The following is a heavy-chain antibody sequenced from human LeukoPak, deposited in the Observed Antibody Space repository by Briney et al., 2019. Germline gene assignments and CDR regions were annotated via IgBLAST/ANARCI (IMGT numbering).Heavy chain of an antibody. CDR1: GFTFSSYW. CDR3: ARECSGGSCYEIDY. D-gene: IGHD2-15*01. Sequence: EGSLRLSCAASGFTFSSYWMHWVRQAPGKGLVWVSRINSDGSSTSYADSVKGRFTISRDNAKNTLYLQMNSLRAEDTAVYYCARECSGGSCYEIDYWGQGTLVTVSS. J-gene: IGHJ4*02. CDR2: INSDGSST. V-gene: IGHV3-74*01.